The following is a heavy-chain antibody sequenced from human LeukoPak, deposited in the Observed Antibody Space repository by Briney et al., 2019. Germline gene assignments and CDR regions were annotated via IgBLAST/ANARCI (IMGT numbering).Heavy chain of an antibody. D-gene: IGHD5-18*01. Sequence: SETLSLACAVYGGSFSGYYWSWIRQPPGKGLEWIGEINHSGSTNYNPSLKSRVTISVDTSKNQFSLKLSSVTAADTAVYYCARLMDTAMVPWYFDLWGRGTLVTVSS. CDR1: GGSFSGYY. CDR2: INHSGST. CDR3: ARLMDTAMVPWYFDL. J-gene: IGHJ2*01. V-gene: IGHV4-34*01.